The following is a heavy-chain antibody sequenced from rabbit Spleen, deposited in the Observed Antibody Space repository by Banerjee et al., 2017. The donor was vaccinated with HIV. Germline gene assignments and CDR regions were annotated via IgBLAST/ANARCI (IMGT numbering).Heavy chain of an antibody. V-gene: IGHV1S45*01. D-gene: IGHD8-1*01. CDR1: GVSFSGNSY. J-gene: IGHJ6*01. CDR3: ARDTGSSFSSYGMDL. Sequence: QEQLEESGGDPVKPGASLTLTCIASGVSFSGNSYMCWVRQAPGKGLEWIACIHGGSKNNIYYASRAKGRFTISKASSTTVTLQMTSLTAADTATYFCARDTGSSFSSYGMDLWGPGTLVTVS. CDR2: IHGGSKNNI.